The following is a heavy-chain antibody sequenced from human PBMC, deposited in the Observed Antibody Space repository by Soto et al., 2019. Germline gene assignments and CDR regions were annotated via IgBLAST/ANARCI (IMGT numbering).Heavy chain of an antibody. Sequence: ASVKVSCKASGYTFTSYGISWVRQAPGQGLEWMGWISAYNGNTNYAQKLQGRVTMTTDTPTSTAYMELRSLRSDDTAVYYCARGPRYCSSTSCFNWFDPWGQGTLVTVSS. V-gene: IGHV1-18*01. D-gene: IGHD2-2*01. J-gene: IGHJ5*02. CDR3: ARGPRYCSSTSCFNWFDP. CDR1: GYTFTSYG. CDR2: ISAYNGNT.